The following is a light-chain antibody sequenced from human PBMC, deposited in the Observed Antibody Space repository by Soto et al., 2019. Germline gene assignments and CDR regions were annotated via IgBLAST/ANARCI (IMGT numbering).Light chain of an antibody. CDR3: QQRAGSST. J-gene: IGKJ5*01. CDR1: QYVSNQ. CDR2: DAS. Sequence: EIVLTQSPVTLSLPPGERATLSCRASQYVSNQLAWYQQKPGQAPRRLIYDASRRVTGIPARFSGSGSGTDFTLTLSSLEPEDSAVYYCQQRAGSSTFGQGTRLEIK. V-gene: IGKV3-11*01.